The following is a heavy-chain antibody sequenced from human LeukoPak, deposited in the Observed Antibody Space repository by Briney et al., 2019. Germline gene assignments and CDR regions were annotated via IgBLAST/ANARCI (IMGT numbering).Heavy chain of an antibody. Sequence: GGSLRLSCAASGFTFSSYGMSWVRQAPGKGLECVSSISGSGGSTSHADSVKGRFTISRDNSKNTLYLQMNSLRAEDTAVYYCTRDGESSGWYSACWGQGTLVTVSS. CDR1: GFTFSSYG. J-gene: IGHJ4*02. V-gene: IGHV3-23*01. CDR3: TRDGESSGWYSAC. CDR2: ISGSGGST. D-gene: IGHD6-19*01.